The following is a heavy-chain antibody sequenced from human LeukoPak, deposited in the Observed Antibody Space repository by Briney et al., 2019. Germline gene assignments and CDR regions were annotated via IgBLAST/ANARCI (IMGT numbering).Heavy chain of an antibody. CDR3: ARGGPRDWFDP. CDR1: GYKFNSYG. V-gene: IGHV1-18*01. J-gene: IGHJ5*02. Sequence: GASVKVSCKASGYKFNSYGISWVRQAPGQGLEWMGWISGYNGDTKHAQKLQGRVTMTTDTSTSTAYMDLRNLTSDDTAVYFCARGGPRDWFDPWVQGTLVIVSS. D-gene: IGHD3-10*01. CDR2: ISGYNGDT.